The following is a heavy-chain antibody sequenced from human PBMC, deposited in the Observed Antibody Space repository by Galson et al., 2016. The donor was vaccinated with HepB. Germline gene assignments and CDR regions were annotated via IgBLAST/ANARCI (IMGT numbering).Heavy chain of an antibody. CDR2: VSHSGKT. CDR3: AKRSFDIVFDLDCFDY. J-gene: IGHJ4*02. D-gene: IGHD2-15*01. V-gene: IGHV4-39*01. CDR1: GGSINSRNSY. Sequence: SETLSLTCTVSGGSINSRNSYWGWIRQPPGKGLEYVGSVSHSGKTYYHPSLKSRRTISVDTSNNQFSLPLTSVTAADTAVYFGAKRSFDIVFDLDCFDYWGQGTQVTVSS.